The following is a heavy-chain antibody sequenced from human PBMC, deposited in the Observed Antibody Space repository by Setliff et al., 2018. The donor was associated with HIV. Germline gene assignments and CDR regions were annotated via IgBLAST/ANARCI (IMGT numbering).Heavy chain of an antibody. CDR1: GGSFSGYY. J-gene: IGHJ4*02. Sequence: SETLSLTCAVYGGSFSGYYWNWIRQPPGKGLEWIGEINHSGSTNYNPSLKSRVTISADTSKNQFSLKLNSVTAADTAVYYCARGTFSGPDYWGQGTLVTVSS. CDR3: ARGTFSGPDY. CDR2: INHSGST. D-gene: IGHD1-26*01. V-gene: IGHV4-34*01.